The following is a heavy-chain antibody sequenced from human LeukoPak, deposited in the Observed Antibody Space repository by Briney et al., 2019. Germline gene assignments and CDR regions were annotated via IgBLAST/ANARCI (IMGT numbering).Heavy chain of an antibody. Sequence: GASVKVSCKASGYTFTDYYMHWVRQAPGQGLEWMGWINPKSGGTRYAQKFQGRVTMTRDSSITTAYMDLSSLRSDDTAVYYCAREWDYYAFWGQGTLVTVSS. CDR2: INPKSGGT. CDR3: AREWDYYAF. V-gene: IGHV1-2*02. CDR1: GYTFTDYY. J-gene: IGHJ4*02.